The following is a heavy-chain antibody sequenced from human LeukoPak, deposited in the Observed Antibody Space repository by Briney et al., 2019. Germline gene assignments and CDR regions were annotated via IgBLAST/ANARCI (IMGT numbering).Heavy chain of an antibody. D-gene: IGHD3-3*01. CDR1: GYTFTTYG. CDR2: ISVYMGNT. CDR3: ARDWWSGNPRGFDY. V-gene: IGHV1-18*01. J-gene: IGHJ4*02. Sequence: WASVKVSCKASGYTFTTYGISWVRQAPGQGLEWMGWISVYMGNTSYAQKLQGRVTMTTDTSTSTAYTELRSLRSDDTAVYYCARDWWSGNPRGFDYWGQGTLVTVSS.